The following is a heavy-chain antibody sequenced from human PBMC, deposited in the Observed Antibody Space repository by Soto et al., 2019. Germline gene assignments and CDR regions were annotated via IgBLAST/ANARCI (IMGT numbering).Heavy chain of an antibody. V-gene: IGHV1-18*01. J-gene: IGHJ4*02. D-gene: IGHD3-22*01. CDR2: ISVYNGNT. CDR3: ARAGQYYDASGYAD. CDR1: GYSFATSG. Sequence: QVKLVQSGTEVKKPGASIKVSCKASGYSFATSGMTWVRQAPGQGLEWMGWISVYNGNTNYDQKLQDRVTMTTDTSTNTAYLEVRNLRSDDTAVYYCARAGQYYDASGYADWGQGTLVTDS.